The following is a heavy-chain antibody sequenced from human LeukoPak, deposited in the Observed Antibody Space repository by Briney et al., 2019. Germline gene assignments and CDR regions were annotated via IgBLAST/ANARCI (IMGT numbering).Heavy chain of an antibody. CDR2: INAGNGNT. CDR1: GYTFTSYA. J-gene: IGHJ4*02. CDR3: AREKAVAGTDRYLDY. V-gene: IGHV1-3*01. D-gene: IGHD6-19*01. Sequence: VASVKVSCKASGYTFTSYAMHWVRQAPGQGLEWMGWINAGNGNTKYSQKFQGRVTITRDTSACTAYMELSSLRSEDTAVYYCAREKAVAGTDRYLDYWGQGTLVTVSS.